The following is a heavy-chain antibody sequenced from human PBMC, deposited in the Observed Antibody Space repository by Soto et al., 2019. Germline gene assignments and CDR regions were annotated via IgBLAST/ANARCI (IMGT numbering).Heavy chain of an antibody. CDR2: ISAYNGNT. CDR3: AIVSITFLGATLYYYYGMDV. CDR1: GYTFTSYG. Sequence: ASVKVSCKASGYTFTSYGISWVRQAPGQGLEWMGWISAYNGNTNYAKKLQGRVTMTTDPSTSTAYMELRSLRSGDTAVYYCAIVSITFLGATLYYYYGMDVWGQGATVTVSS. D-gene: IGHD1-26*01. J-gene: IGHJ6*02. V-gene: IGHV1-18*01.